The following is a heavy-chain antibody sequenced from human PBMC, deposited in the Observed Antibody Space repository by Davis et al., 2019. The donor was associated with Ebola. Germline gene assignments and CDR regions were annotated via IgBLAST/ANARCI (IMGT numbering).Heavy chain of an antibody. CDR2: VIDSGIT. Sequence: ESLKISCAGSGFPFSRYWMSWVRQSPGKGLEWIGEVIDSGITNYNPSLKSRVSVSVDRSKNQFSLKLTSVTAADTAVYYCARTTRGSGWFLDYWGQGTLVTVSS. J-gene: IGHJ4*02. V-gene: IGHV4-34*12. CDR1: GFPFSRYW. D-gene: IGHD6-19*01. CDR3: ARTTRGSGWFLDY.